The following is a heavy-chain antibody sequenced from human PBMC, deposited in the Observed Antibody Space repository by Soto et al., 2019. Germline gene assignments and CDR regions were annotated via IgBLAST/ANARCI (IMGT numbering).Heavy chain of an antibody. J-gene: IGHJ6*02. CDR1: GFTFSNAW. V-gene: IGHV3-15*07. CDR2: IKSKTDGGTT. CDR3: TTDSYYDFWSGYYKAYYYGMDV. D-gene: IGHD3-3*01. Sequence: GGSLRLSCAASGFTFSNAWMNWVRQAPGKGLEWVGRIKSKTDGGTTDYAAPVKGRFTISRDDSKNTLYLQMNSLKTEDTAVYHCTTDSYYDFWSGYYKAYYYGMDVWGQGTTVTVSS.